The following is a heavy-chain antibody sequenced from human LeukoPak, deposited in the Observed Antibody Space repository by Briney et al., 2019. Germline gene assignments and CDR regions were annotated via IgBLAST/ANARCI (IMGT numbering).Heavy chain of an antibody. CDR3: ARSSSSSPAMDV. CDR2: IYYSGFT. CDR1: GVSISSGSYY. Sequence: ETLSLTCTVSGVSISSGSYYWSWVRQPPGKGLEWIGYIYYSGFTNYSPSLKSRVTMSVDTSKNQFSLNLSSVTAADTAVYYCARSSSSSPAMDVWGKGTTVTVSS. V-gene: IGHV4-61*01. D-gene: IGHD6-6*01. J-gene: IGHJ6*04.